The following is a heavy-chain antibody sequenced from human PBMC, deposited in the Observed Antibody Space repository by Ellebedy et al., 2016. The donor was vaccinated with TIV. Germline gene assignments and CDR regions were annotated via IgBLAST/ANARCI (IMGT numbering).Heavy chain of an antibody. CDR2: ISYDGSTQ. Sequence: PGGSLRLSCAASGFTFSNYGMHWVRQAPGKGLEWVAVISYDGSTQYYADSVKGRFTISRDDSKSTLYLQMNSLRAEDTAVYFCAREYDSSAYYVGTGYWGQGTRVTVSS. D-gene: IGHD3-22*01. J-gene: IGHJ4*02. V-gene: IGHV3-30*03. CDR1: GFTFSNYG. CDR3: AREYDSSAYYVGTGY.